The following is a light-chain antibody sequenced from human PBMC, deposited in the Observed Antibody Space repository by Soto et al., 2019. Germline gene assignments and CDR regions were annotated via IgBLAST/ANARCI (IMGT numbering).Light chain of an antibody. Sequence: ELVFTQSPGSLSLSPGERATLSCRASQRGSSRSLAWYQQKPGQAPRLLIYAASSRATGIPDRFSGGGSGTDFTLTISRLEPEDFAVYYCQRYGSSRPWTFGQGTKVDIK. CDR2: AAS. CDR1: QRGSSRS. V-gene: IGKV3-20*01. CDR3: QRYGSSRPWT. J-gene: IGKJ1*01.